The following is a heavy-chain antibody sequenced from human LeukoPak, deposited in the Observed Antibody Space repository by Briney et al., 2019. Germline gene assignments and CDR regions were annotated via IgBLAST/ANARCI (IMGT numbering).Heavy chain of an antibody. J-gene: IGHJ5*02. V-gene: IGHV3-30*18. CDR2: ISYDGSNK. CDR1: GFTFSSYG. CDR3: AKDAGFDP. Sequence: PGGSLRLSCAASGFTFSSYGMHWARQAPGKGLEWVAVISYDGSNKYYADSVKGRFTISRDNSKNTLYLQMNSLRAEDTAVYYCAKDAGFDPWGQGTLVTVSS.